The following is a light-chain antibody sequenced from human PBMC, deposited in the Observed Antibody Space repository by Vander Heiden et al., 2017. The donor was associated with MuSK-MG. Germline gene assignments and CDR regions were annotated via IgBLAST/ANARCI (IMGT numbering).Light chain of an antibody. V-gene: IGLV2-14*03. Sequence: QSALAQPASVSGFPGQSITISCPGTSSDVGAYDCVSWYQQHPGKAPKLMIYDVSKEPSGVSNRFSGSKSGTTAFLTISGLQAEDEADYYCSSYSRSANLVVFGGGTKLTVL. CDR1: SSDVGAYDC. J-gene: IGLJ3*02. CDR3: SSYSRSANLVV. CDR2: DVS.